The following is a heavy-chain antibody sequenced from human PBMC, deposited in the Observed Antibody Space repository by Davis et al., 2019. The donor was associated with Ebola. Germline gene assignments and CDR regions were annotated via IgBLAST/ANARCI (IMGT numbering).Heavy chain of an antibody. V-gene: IGHV3-23*01. Sequence: GESLKISCATSGFSFSDHYMDWVRQAPGKGLEWVSAISGTRGSTHYADSVKGRFTISRDNSKNTLILQMNSLRAEDTAIYYCAKEELKVFDYWGQGTLVTVSS. CDR2: ISGTRGST. J-gene: IGHJ4*02. CDR1: GFSFSDHY. CDR3: AKEELKVFDY. D-gene: IGHD3-10*01.